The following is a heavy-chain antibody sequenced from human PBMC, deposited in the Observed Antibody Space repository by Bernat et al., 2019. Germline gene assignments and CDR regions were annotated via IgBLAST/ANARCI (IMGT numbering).Heavy chain of an antibody. CDR2: ISSSSSYI. CDR1: GFTVSSNY. CDR3: ARVRRDQLPRDYYMDV. Sequence: EVQLVESGGGLVQPGGSLRLSCAASGFTVSSNYMSWVRQAPGKGLEWVSSISSSSSYIYDADSVKGRFTISRDNAKNSLYLQMNSLRDEDTAVYYCARVRRDQLPRDYYMDVWGKGTTVTVSS. D-gene: IGHD2-2*01. V-gene: IGHV3-21*01. J-gene: IGHJ6*03.